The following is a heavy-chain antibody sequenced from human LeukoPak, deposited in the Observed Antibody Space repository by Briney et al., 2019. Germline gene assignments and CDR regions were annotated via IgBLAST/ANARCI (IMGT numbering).Heavy chain of an antibody. J-gene: IGHJ4*02. CDR2: IKQDGSEK. V-gene: IGHV3-7*01. CDR1: GFTFSSYW. Sequence: GGSLRFSCAASGFTFSSYWMSWVRQAPGKGLEWVANIKQDGSEKYYVDSVKGRFTISRDNAKNSLYLQMNSLRAEDTAVYYCARLVGASDFDYWGQGTLVTVSS. D-gene: IGHD1-26*01. CDR3: ARLVGASDFDY.